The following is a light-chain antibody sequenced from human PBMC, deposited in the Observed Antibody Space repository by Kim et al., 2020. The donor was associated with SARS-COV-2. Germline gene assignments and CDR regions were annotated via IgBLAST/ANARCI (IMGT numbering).Light chain of an antibody. CDR2: EEH. J-gene: IGLJ3*02. Sequence: GKTVISSCTRRSGSVASELVQWCGQRPDSSHTTGIYEEHKRPSGVPDRFSGSVDTSSNSASLTISGLRAEDEADYYCQSYNDNDWVFGGGTQLTVL. CDR1: SGSVASEL. CDR3: QSYNDNDWV. V-gene: IGLV6-57*01.